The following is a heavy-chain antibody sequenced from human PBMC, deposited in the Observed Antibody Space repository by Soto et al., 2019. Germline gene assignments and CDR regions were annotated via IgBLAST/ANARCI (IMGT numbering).Heavy chain of an antibody. CDR2: IYYSGST. CDR1: GGSISSGDYY. D-gene: IGHD3-10*01. Sequence: SETLSLTCTVSGGSISSGDYYWSWIRQPPGKGLEWIGYIYYSGSTYYNPSLKSRVTISVDTSKNQFPLKLSSVTAADTAVYYCARGSGSGSYWRFDYWGQGTLVTVSS. J-gene: IGHJ4*02. V-gene: IGHV4-30-4*01. CDR3: ARGSGSGSYWRFDY.